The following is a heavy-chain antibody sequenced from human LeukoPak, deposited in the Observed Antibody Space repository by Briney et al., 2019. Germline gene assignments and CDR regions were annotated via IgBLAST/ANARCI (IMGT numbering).Heavy chain of an antibody. CDR1: GFTVSSNY. CDR3: ARVDYDSSGYYGY. D-gene: IGHD3-22*01. J-gene: IGHJ4*02. V-gene: IGHV3-53*01. CDR2: IYSGGST. Sequence: GGSLRLSCAASGFTVSSNYMSWVRQAPGKGLEWVSVIYSGGSTYYADSVKGRFTISRDNSKNTLYLQMNSLRAEDTAVYYCARVDYDSSGYYGYWGQGTLVTVSS.